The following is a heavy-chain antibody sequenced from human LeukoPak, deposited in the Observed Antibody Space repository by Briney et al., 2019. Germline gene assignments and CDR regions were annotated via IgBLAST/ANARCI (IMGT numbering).Heavy chain of an antibody. CDR2: ISSSSSTI. CDR1: GFTFSSYS. D-gene: IGHD3-22*01. Sequence: PGGSLTLSCAASGFTFSSYSMKWVRRAPGGGLEGVSYISSSSSTIYYEDSVKGRFTISRDNAKNSLYLQMNSVRAEDTAVYYCARVVTYYYDSSGYSVFDYWGQGTLVTVSS. J-gene: IGHJ4*02. V-gene: IGHV3-48*04. CDR3: ARVVTYYYDSSGYSVFDY.